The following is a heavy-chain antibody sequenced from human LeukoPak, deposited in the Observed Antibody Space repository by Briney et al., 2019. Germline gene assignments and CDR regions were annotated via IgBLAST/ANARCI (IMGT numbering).Heavy chain of an antibody. CDR1: TGSISSYY. CDR2: IYSGGST. J-gene: IGHJ5*02. Sequence: SETLSLTCTVSTGSISSYYCSWIRQPAGKGLEYIGRIYSGGSTNYSPSLKSRVTMSVDTSKNQFSLKLTSVTAADTAVYYCARDLYGSGNFLPESPWGQGILVTVSS. D-gene: IGHD3-10*01. CDR3: ARDLYGSGNFLPESP. V-gene: IGHV4-4*07.